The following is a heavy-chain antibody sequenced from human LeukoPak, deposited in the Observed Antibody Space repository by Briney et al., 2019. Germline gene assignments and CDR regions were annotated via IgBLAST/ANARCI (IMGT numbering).Heavy chain of an antibody. D-gene: IGHD6-19*01. CDR2: INPNSGGT. Sequence: ASVKVSCKASGYTFTGYYMHWVRQAPGQGLEWMGWINPNSGGTKYAQKFQGRVTMTRDTSINTAYMEVRRLTSDDTAVYYCARERGTLAVAGDAFDIWGQGTMVTVSS. CDR3: ARERGTLAVAGDAFDI. J-gene: IGHJ3*02. V-gene: IGHV1-2*02. CDR1: GYTFTGYY.